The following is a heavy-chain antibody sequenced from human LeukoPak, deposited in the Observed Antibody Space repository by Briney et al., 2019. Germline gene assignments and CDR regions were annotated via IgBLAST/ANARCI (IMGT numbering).Heavy chain of an antibody. V-gene: IGHV4-34*01. CDR2: INHSAST. D-gene: IGHD3-3*01. CDR3: ARADYDFWSGYYRTFDY. CDR1: GFTVSSNY. J-gene: IGHJ4*02. Sequence: GSLRLSCAASGFTVSSNYMSWVRQPPGKGLEWIGEINHSASTNYNPSLKSRVTISVDTSKNQFSLKLSSVTAADTAVYYCARADYDFWSGYYRTFDYWGQGTLVTVSS.